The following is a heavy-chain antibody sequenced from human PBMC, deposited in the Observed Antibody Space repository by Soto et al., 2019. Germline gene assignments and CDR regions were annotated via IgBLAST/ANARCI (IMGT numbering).Heavy chain of an antibody. CDR1: VFTFSSCS. V-gene: IGHV3-21*01. J-gene: IGHJ5*02. CDR2: ISSSSSYI. CDR3: ASSPDLNWFDP. Sequence: PGGSLRLSCAASVFTFSSCSMNWVRQAPGKGLEWVSSISSSSSYIYYADSVKGRFTISRDNAKNSLYLQMNSLRAEDTAVYYCASSPDLNWFDPWGQGTLVTVSS.